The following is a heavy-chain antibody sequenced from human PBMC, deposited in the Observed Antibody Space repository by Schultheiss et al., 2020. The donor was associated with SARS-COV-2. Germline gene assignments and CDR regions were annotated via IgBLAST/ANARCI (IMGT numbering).Heavy chain of an antibody. CDR2: IYYSGST. J-gene: IGHJ4*02. V-gene: IGHV4-59*01. Sequence: SETLSLTCAVYGGSFSGYYWGWIRQPPGKGLEWIGYIYYSGSTYYNPSLKSRVTISVDTSKNQFSLKMSSVTAADTAVYYCARGEWELLGFDYWGQGTLVTVSS. CDR1: GGSFSGYY. D-gene: IGHD1-26*01. CDR3: ARGEWELLGFDY.